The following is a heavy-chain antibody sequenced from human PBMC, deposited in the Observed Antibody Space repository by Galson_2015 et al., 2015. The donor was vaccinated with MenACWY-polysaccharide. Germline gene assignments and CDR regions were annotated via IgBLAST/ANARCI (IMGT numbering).Heavy chain of an antibody. CDR2: ISGSGGST. CDR3: ARDFRDYGDYHAFDS. V-gene: IGHV3-23*01. Sequence: SLRLSCAASGFTFSRYAMNWVRQAPGKGLEWVSTISGSGGSTYYAGSVKGRFTISRDNPKNTLYLQINSLRAEDTAVYYCARDFRDYGDYHAFDSWGQGTLVTVSS. D-gene: IGHD4-17*01. CDR1: GFTFSRYA. J-gene: IGHJ4*02.